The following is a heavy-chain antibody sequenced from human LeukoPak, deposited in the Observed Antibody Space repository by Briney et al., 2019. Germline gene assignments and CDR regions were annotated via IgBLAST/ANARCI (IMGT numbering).Heavy chain of an antibody. V-gene: IGHV3-23*01. CDR2: VSGSGSST. Sequence: ETLSLTCSVSGGSISSYYWSWVRQGPGKGLEWVSSVSGSGSSTYYADSVKGRFTISRDNSKNTVYLQMNSLRGEDAAVYYCAKKYAPSGTPGGTRTLDYWGRGTLVTVSS. J-gene: IGHJ4*02. D-gene: IGHD1-1*01. CDR1: GGSISSYY. CDR3: AKKYAPSGTPGGTRTLDY.